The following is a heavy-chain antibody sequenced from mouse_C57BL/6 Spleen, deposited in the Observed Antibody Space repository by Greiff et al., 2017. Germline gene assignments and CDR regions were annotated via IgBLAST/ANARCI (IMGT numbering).Heavy chain of an antibody. D-gene: IGHD3-3*01. CDR3: VRQEGLSYYFDY. J-gene: IGHJ2*01. CDR2: IRSKSNNYAT. V-gene: IGHV10-1*01. Sequence: EVMLVESGGGLVQPKGSLKLSCAASGFSFNTYAMNWVRQAPGKGLEWVARIRSKSNNYATYYADSVKDRFTISRDDSESMLYLQMNNLKTEDTAMYYCVRQEGLSYYFDYWGQGTTLTVSS. CDR1: GFSFNTYA.